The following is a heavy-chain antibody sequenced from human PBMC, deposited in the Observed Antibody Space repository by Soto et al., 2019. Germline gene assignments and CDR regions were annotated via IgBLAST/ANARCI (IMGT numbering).Heavy chain of an antibody. V-gene: IGHV3-30*18. Sequence: GGSLRLSCAASGFTFSSYGMHWVRQAPGKGLEWVAVISYDGSNKYYADSVKGRFTISRDNSKNTLYLEMNSLRAEDTAVYYCAKDHSSSFDYWGQGTLVTVSS. D-gene: IGHD6-13*01. J-gene: IGHJ4*02. CDR1: GFTFSSYG. CDR3: AKDHSSSFDY. CDR2: ISYDGSNK.